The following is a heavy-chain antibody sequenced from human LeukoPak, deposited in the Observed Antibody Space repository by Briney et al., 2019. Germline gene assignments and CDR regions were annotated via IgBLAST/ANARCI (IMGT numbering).Heavy chain of an antibody. Sequence: AGGSLRLSCAASGFTVSSDYMSWVRQPPGKGLEWVSVIYSGGSTNYADSVKGRFTISRDNSKNTLHLQMNSLRVEDTAVYYCARHEKSSDWYYDYWGQGTLVTVSS. CDR2: IYSGGST. CDR3: ARHEKSSDWYYDY. J-gene: IGHJ4*02. CDR1: GFTVSSDY. V-gene: IGHV3-53*01. D-gene: IGHD6-19*01.